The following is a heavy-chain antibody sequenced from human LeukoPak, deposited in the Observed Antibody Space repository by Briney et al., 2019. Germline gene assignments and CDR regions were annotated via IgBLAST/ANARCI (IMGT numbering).Heavy chain of an antibody. CDR1: GYTFTSYY. Sequence: ASVKVSCKASGYTFTSYYMHRVRQAPGQGLEWMGWISAYNGNTNYAQKLQGRVTMTTDTSTSTAYMELRSLRSDDTAVYYCASTVNYGDYYFDYWGQGTLVTVSS. J-gene: IGHJ4*02. V-gene: IGHV1-18*04. CDR2: ISAYNGNT. CDR3: ASTVNYGDYYFDY. D-gene: IGHD4-17*01.